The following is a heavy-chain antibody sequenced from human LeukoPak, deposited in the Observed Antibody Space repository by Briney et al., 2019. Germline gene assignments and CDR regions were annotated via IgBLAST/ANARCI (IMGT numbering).Heavy chain of an antibody. CDR1: GFTFSSYA. CDR3: ARGGYDFWSGYYWYFKH. CDR2: ISGSGGST. Sequence: GGSLRLSCAASGFTFSSYAMSWVRQAPGKGLEWVSAISGSGGSTYYADSVKGRFTISRDNSKNTLYLQVNSLRAEDTAVYYCARGGYDFWSGYYWYFKHWGQGTLVTVSS. D-gene: IGHD3-3*01. V-gene: IGHV3-23*01. J-gene: IGHJ1*01.